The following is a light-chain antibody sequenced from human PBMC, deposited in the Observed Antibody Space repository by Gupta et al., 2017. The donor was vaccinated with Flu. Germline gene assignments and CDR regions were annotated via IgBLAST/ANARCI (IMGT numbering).Light chain of an antibody. J-gene: IGLJ3*02. CDR2: EVS. Sequence: QSALTQPASVSGSPGQSITISCTGTSSDVGGYNYVSWYQQHPGKAPKLMIYEVSNRPSGVSHRFSGSKSGNTASLTISGLQADDEADYYCSSYTSSNTGVFGGGTKLTVL. CDR3: SSYTSSNTGV. V-gene: IGLV2-14*01. CDR1: SSDVGGYNY.